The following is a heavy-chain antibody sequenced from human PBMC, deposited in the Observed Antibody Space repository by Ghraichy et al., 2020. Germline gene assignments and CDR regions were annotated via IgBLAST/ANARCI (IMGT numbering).Heavy chain of an antibody. CDR1: GFTFSNYW. V-gene: IGHV3-74*01. J-gene: IGHJ4*02. CDR2: INSDGIIT. Sequence: GGSLRLSCAASGFTFSNYWMHWVRQAPGKGLVWVSRINSDGIITTYADSVKGRFTISRDNAKNTLYLQMNSLRAEDTAVYYCVRGIGDYWGQGALVTVSS. CDR3: VRGIGDY. D-gene: IGHD2-15*01.